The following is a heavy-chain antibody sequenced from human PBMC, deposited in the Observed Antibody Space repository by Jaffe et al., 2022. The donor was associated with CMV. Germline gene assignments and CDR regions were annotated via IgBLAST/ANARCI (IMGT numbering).Heavy chain of an antibody. D-gene: IGHD6-6*01. CDR2: IYYSGST. J-gene: IGHJ6*02. CDR3: ARHRRGGSSSAGDYYYYGMDV. Sequence: QLQLQESGPGLVKPSETLSLTCTVSGGSISSSSYYWGWIRQPPGKGLEWIGSIYYSGSTYYNPSLKSRVTISVDTSKNQFSLKLSSVTAADTAVYYCARHRRGGSSSAGDYYYYGMDVWGQGTTVTVSS. CDR1: GGSISSSSYY. V-gene: IGHV4-39*01.